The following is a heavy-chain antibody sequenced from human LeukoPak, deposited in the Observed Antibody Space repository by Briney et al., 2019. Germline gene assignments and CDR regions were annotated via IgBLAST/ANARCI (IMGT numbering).Heavy chain of an antibody. J-gene: IGHJ4*02. CDR2: ISYDGSNK. CDR1: GFTFSSYA. CDR3: ARGTHPYFDY. Sequence: GRSLRLSCAASGFTFSSYAMHWVRQAQGKGLEWVAVISYDGSNKYYADSVKGRFTISRDNSKNTLYLQMNSLRAEDTAVYYCARGTHPYFDYWGQGTLVTVSS. V-gene: IGHV3-30*04.